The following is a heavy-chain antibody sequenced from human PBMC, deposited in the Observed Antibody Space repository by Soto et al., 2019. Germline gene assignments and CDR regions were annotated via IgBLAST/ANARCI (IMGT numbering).Heavy chain of an antibody. J-gene: IGHJ3*02. CDR1: GFTFGTYE. V-gene: IGHV3-64D*06. CDR2: ISSNGGST. CDR3: VKDLGPIPI. Sequence: GGSLRLSCAASGFTFGTYEMNWVRQAPGKGLEYVSAISSNGGSTYYADSVKGRFTISRDNSKNTLYLQMSSLRAEDTAVYYCVKDLGPIPIWGQGTMVTVSS.